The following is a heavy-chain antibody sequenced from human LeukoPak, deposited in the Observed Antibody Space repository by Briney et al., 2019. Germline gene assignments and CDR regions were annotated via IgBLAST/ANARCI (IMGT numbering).Heavy chain of an antibody. Sequence: SETLSLTCTVSGGSISGYYWTWIRQPPGKGLEWIGYIYSSGSTNYNPSLKSRVTISVDTSKNQFSLRLSSVTAGDTAVYYCARQHGGNYLDFWGQGTLVTVSS. J-gene: IGHJ4*02. V-gene: IGHV4-59*01. CDR2: IYSSGST. CDR1: GGSISGYY. D-gene: IGHD4-23*01. CDR3: ARQHGGNYLDF.